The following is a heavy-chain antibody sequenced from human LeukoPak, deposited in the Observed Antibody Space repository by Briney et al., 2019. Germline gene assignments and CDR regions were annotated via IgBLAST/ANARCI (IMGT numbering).Heavy chain of an antibody. CDR2: ISHDGTTT. D-gene: IGHD1-1*01. Sequence: GGSLRPSCAASGFTFSGYVMHWVRQVPGQGLVWVSRISHDGTTTSYADSVKGRFTISRDNAKNTLYLQMDSLRAGDTALYYCTRDQDWILFDWWGQGTLVTVSS. CDR3: TRDQDWILFDW. CDR1: GFTFSGYV. V-gene: IGHV3-74*01. J-gene: IGHJ5*01.